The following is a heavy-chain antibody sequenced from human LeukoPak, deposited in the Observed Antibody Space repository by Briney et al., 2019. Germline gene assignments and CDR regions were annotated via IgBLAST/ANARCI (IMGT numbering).Heavy chain of an antibody. CDR3: ARDLVAAGTPRSV. CDR1: GFTISSYW. Sequence: QSGGSLRLSCAASGFTISSYWMSWVRQAPGKGLEWMANIKQDGSEKYYVDSVKGRFTISRDNAKNSLYLQMNSLRAEDTAVYYCARDLVAAGTPRSVWGQGTLVTVSS. D-gene: IGHD6-13*01. V-gene: IGHV3-7*01. CDR2: IKQDGSEK. J-gene: IGHJ4*02.